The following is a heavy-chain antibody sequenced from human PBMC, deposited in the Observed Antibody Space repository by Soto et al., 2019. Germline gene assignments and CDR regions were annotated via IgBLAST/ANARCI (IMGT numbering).Heavy chain of an antibody. Sequence: QVQLVESGGGVVQPGRSLRLSCAASGFTFSSYGMHWVRQAPGKGREWVAVIWDDGSNKYYADSVKGRFTISRDNSKNTLYLQMNSLRAEDTAVYYCARAVVAAAGTGDYWGQGTLVTVSS. V-gene: IGHV3-33*01. D-gene: IGHD6-13*01. J-gene: IGHJ4*02. CDR3: ARAVVAAAGTGDY. CDR2: IWDDGSNK. CDR1: GFTFSSYG.